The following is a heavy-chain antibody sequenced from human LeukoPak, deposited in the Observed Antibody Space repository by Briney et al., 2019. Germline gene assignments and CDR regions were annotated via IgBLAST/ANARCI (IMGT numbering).Heavy chain of an antibody. V-gene: IGHV3-23*01. CDR3: AGIVAAEFGGYFDY. Sequence: GGSLRLSCAASGFTFSSYAMSWVRQAPGKGLEWVSAISGSGGSTYYADSVKGRFTISRDNSKNTLYLQMNSLRAEDTAVYYCAGIVAAEFGGYFDYWGQGTLVTVSS. D-gene: IGHD6-25*01. J-gene: IGHJ4*02. CDR1: GFTFSSYA. CDR2: ISGSGGST.